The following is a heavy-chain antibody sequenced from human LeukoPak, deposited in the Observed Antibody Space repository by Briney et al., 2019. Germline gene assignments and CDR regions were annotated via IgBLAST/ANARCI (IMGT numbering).Heavy chain of an antibody. CDR2: ISGNNGNT. CDR1: GGTFSSYA. V-gene: IGHV1-18*01. Sequence: GSSVRVSCKASGGTFSSYAVSWLRQAPGQGLEWMGWISGNNGNTKYAEKFQDRVSMTRDTSTSTAYMELRSLRSDDTAVYYCARVLEDFWRGFGETGNWFDPWGQGTPVTVSS. D-gene: IGHD3-3*01. J-gene: IGHJ5*02. CDR3: ARVLEDFWRGFGETGNWFDP.